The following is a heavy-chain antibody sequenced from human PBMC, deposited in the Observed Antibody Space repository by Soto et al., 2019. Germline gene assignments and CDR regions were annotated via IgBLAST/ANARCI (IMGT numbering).Heavy chain of an antibody. D-gene: IGHD2-2*01. CDR3: AKDRGYCSSPICFNIPDFVY. J-gene: IGHJ4*02. CDR2: ISYDGSNK. V-gene: IGHV3-30*18. CDR1: GFTFTTYG. Sequence: QVQLVESGGGVVQPGRSLRLSCAASGFTFTTYGMNWVRQAPGKGLEWVAVISYDGSNKLYADSVRGRFAISRDNSKNTLYLQMDSLRPEDTAVYYCAKDRGYCSSPICFNIPDFVYWGQGAPVTVSS.